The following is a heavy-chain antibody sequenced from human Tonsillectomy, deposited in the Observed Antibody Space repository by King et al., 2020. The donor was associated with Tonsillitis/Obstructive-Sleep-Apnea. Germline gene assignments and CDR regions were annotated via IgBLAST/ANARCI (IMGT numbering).Heavy chain of an antibody. D-gene: IGHD2-2*01. Sequence: QLQESGPGLVKPSQTLSLTCTVSGGSISSGDYYWSWIRQRPGKGLEWIGYIYYSGSTYYNPSLKSRVTISVDTSKNQFSLKLSSVTAADTAVYYCARWGGYQLQTFYYYMDVWGKGTTVTVSS. CDR2: IYYSGST. V-gene: IGHV4-31*03. CDR3: ARWGGYQLQTFYYYMDV. CDR1: GGSISSGDYY. J-gene: IGHJ6*03.